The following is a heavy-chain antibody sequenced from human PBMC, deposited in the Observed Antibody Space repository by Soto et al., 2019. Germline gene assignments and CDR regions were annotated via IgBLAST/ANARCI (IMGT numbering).Heavy chain of an antibody. Sequence: GESLKLSFKGSGYNFTSYWISWVRQMPGKGLEWMGRIDPSDSYTNYSPSFQGHVTISADKSISTAYLQWSSLKASDTAMYYCARQGGVEGMDVWGQGTTVTVSS. CDR2: IDPSDSYT. CDR3: ARQGGVEGMDV. D-gene: IGHD3-16*01. J-gene: IGHJ6*02. CDR1: GYNFTSYW. V-gene: IGHV5-10-1*01.